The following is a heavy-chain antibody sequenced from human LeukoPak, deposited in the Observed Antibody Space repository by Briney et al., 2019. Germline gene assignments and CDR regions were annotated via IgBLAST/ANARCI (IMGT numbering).Heavy chain of an antibody. V-gene: IGHV4-34*01. J-gene: IGHJ5*02. Sequence: SETLSLTCTVSGCSISGGYYWSCIRQPPGKVQEWIGEINHSGSTNYNPSLKSRVTISVDTSKNQFSLKLSSVTAADTAVYYCARSRRGWFDPSGQGTLVTVSS. CDR2: INHSGST. CDR1: GCSISGGYY. CDR3: ARSRRGWFDP.